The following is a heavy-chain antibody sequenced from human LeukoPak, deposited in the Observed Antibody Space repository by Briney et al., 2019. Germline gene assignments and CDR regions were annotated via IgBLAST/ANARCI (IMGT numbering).Heavy chain of an antibody. CDR3: AKDSGSANAFDI. J-gene: IGHJ3*02. D-gene: IGHD3-10*01. CDR2: IRYDGTSK. Sequence: GGSLRLSCAASGFTFSSYAMSWVRQAPGKGLEWVAFIRYDGTSKYYADSVKGRFTISRDNSKNTKNTLYLQMNSLRAEDTAMYYCAKDSGSANAFDIWGQGTMVTVSS. V-gene: IGHV3-30*02. CDR1: GFTFSSYA.